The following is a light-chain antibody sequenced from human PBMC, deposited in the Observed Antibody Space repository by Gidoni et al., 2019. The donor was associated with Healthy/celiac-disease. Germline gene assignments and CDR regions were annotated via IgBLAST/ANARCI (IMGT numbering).Light chain of an antibody. J-gene: IGKJ1*01. CDR1: QSVSSY. Sequence: EIVLTQSPATLSLSPGERATLSCRASQSVSSYLAWYQQKPGQAPRLLIYDASNRATGIPARFSGSGYGTDFTLTISSLEPEDFAVYYCQQRSNWPWELGQGTKVEIK. CDR2: DAS. V-gene: IGKV3-11*01. CDR3: QQRSNWPWE.